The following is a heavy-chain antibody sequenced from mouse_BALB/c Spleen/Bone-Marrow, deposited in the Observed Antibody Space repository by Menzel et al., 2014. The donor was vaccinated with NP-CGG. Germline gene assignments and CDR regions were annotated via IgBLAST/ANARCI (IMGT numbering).Heavy chain of an antibody. Sequence: DLVKPGASVKLSCKASGYTFTNYWINWIKQRPGQGLEWIGRIAPGSGSTYYNEMFKGKATLTVDTSSSTAYIQLSSLSSDDSAVYFCARGIYYGNYFYAMDCWGQGTSVTVSS. CDR1: GYTFTNYW. D-gene: IGHD2-1*01. CDR3: ARGIYYGNYFYAMDC. V-gene: IGHV1S41*01. J-gene: IGHJ4*01. CDR2: IAPGSGST.